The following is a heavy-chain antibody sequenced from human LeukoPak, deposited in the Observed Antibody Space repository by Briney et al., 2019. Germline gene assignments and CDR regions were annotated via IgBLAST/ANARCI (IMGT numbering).Heavy chain of an antibody. D-gene: IGHD2-2*02. CDR1: GFTFSSYA. V-gene: IGHV3-23*01. CDR2: ISGSGGST. CDR3: ANDIVVVPAAIPGFDY. Sequence: GGSLRLSCAASGFTFSSYAMSWVRQAPGKGLERVSAISGSGGSTYYADSVKGRFTISRDNSKNTLYLQMNSLRAEDTAVYYCANDIVVVPAAIPGFDYWGQGTLVTVSS. J-gene: IGHJ4*02.